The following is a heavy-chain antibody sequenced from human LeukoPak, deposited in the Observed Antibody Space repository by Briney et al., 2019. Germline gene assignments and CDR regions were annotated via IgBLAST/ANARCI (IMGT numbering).Heavy chain of an antibody. CDR3: ARPIAAAGRLDAFDI. V-gene: IGHV5-51*01. CDR1: GYSFTSYW. Sequence: GESLKISCKGSGYSFTSYWIGWVRQMPGKGLEWMGIIYPGDSDTRYSPSFQGQATISADKSISTAYLQWSSLKASDTAMYYCARPIAAAGRLDAFDIWGQGTMVTVSS. D-gene: IGHD6-13*01. J-gene: IGHJ3*02. CDR2: IYPGDSDT.